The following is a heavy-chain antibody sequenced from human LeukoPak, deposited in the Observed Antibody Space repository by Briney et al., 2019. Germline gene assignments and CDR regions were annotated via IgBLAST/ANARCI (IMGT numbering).Heavy chain of an antibody. CDR3: AKDGESYMDV. CDR2: ITWDGGST. J-gene: IGHJ6*03. D-gene: IGHD3-10*01. Sequence: GGSLRLSCAASGFTFDDYTMHWVRHAPGKGLEWVSLITWDGGSTYYADSVKGRFTISRDNSKNTLYLQMNSLRAEDTAVYYCAKDGESYMDVWGKGTTVTVSS. CDR1: GFTFDDYT. V-gene: IGHV3-43*01.